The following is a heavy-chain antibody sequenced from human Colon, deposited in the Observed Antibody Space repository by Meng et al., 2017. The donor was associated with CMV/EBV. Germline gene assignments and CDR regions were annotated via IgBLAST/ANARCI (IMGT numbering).Heavy chain of an antibody. CDR3: ARSPLPAALNWFDP. J-gene: IGHJ5*02. CDR2: IIPICGTT. V-gene: IGHV1-69*13. D-gene: IGHD2-2*01. CDR1: GGTFNSDA. Sequence: SVKVSCKMSGGTFNSDAISWVRQAPGQGLEWMGGIIPICGTTKYAQKFQGRVTITADASTTTMYMELTSLTSDDTAVYYCARSPLPAALNWFDPWGQGTLVTVSS.